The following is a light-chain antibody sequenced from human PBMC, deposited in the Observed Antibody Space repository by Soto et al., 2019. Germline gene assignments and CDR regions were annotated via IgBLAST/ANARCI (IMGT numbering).Light chain of an antibody. V-gene: IGKV3-11*01. Sequence: EIVLTQSPATLSLSPGERATLSCRASQSVSSYLAWYQQKPGQAPRLLISDAFNRATGIPARFSGSGSGTDFTLTISSLETEDFAVYYCQQRSNWPTITFGQGTRLEIK. CDR3: QQRSNWPTIT. CDR2: DAF. CDR1: QSVSSY. J-gene: IGKJ5*01.